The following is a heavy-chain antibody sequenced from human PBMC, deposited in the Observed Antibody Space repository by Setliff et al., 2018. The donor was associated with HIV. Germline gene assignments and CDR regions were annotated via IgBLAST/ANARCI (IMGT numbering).Heavy chain of an antibody. V-gene: IGHV3-30*02. CDR3: ANPPLKGHLGVGFDY. Sequence: GGSLRLSCAASGFTFSSYGMHWVRQAPGKGLEWVAFIRYDGSNKYYADSVKGRFTISRDNSKNTLNLQMNSLRTEDTALYYCANPPLKGHLGVGFDYWGQGTLVTVSS. J-gene: IGHJ4*02. D-gene: IGHD3-16*01. CDR2: IRYDGSNK. CDR1: GFTFSSYG.